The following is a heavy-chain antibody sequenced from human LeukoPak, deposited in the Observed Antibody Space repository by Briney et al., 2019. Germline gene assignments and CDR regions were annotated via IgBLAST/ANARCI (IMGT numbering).Heavy chain of an antibody. J-gene: IGHJ5*02. CDR3: ARDPSWMDFYGSGSYIVP. CDR1: GFPFNSYE. V-gene: IGHV3-48*03. CDR2: ISSSGSSI. D-gene: IGHD3-10*01. Sequence: GGSLRLSCVVSGFPFNSYEMNWVRQAPGKGLEWVSYISSSGSSIFYADSVKGRFTISRDNANNSLYLQMSSLRAEDTAVYYCARDPSWMDFYGSGSYIVPWGQGTLVTVSS.